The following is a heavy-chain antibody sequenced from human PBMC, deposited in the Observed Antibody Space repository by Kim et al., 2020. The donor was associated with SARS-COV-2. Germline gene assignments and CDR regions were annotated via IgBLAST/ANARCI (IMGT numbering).Heavy chain of an antibody. CDR3: ARDQSIAALIYEWLDRFNIDY. V-gene: IGHV1-46*01. D-gene: IGHD6-6*01. J-gene: IGHJ4*02. Sequence: ASVKVSCKASGYTFTSYYMHWVRQAPGQGLEWMGIINPSGGSTSYAQKFQGRVTMTRDTSTSTVYMELSSLRSEDTAVYYCARDQSIAALIYEWLDRFNIDYWGQGTLVTVSS. CDR1: GYTFTSYY. CDR2: INPSGGST.